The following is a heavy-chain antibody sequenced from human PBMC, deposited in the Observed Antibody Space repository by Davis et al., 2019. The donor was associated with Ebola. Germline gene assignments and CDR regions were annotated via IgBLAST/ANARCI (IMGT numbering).Heavy chain of an antibody. CDR2: IKSKTDGGTT. D-gene: IGHD2-8*02. J-gene: IGHJ6*02. V-gene: IGHV3-15*05. Sequence: GASLKISCAASGFTFSNAWMSWVRHAPGKGLEWVGRIKSKTDGGTTDYAAPVNGRFTIPRDDSKNTLYLQMNSLKTEDTAVYYCTTTSPNCTGSVCYTADYYGMDVWGQGTTVTVSS. CDR1: GFTFSNAW. CDR3: TTTSPNCTGSVCYTADYYGMDV.